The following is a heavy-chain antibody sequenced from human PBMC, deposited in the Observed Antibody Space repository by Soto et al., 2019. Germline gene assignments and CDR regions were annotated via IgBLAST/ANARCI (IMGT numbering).Heavy chain of an antibody. J-gene: IGHJ4*02. CDR2: INHSGST. CDR3: VRGKRWYTYDY. D-gene: IGHD2-15*01. V-gene: IGHV4-34*01. CDR1: GEPFSGYY. Sequence: SETLSLTCAVYGEPFSGYYWTWIRQSPGKGLEWIGEINHSGSTNYNPSLKSRVNISIDTSKNQFSLRLSSVIAADTAVYYCVRGKRWYTYDYWGQGNLVTVSS.